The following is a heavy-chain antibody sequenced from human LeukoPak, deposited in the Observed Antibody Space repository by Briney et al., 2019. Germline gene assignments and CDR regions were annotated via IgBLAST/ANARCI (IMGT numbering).Heavy chain of an antibody. CDR3: ARVYDPLSYCSGWYAFYFDY. J-gene: IGHJ4*02. V-gene: IGHV1-18*01. Sequence: GASVKVSCKASGYTFTIYGISWVRQAPGQGLEWMGWISAYNGNTNYAQKLQGRVTMTTDTSTSTAYMELRNLRSDDTAVYYCARVYDPLSYCSGWYAFYFDYWGQGTLVTVSS. CDR2: ISAYNGNT. D-gene: IGHD6-19*01. CDR1: GYTFTIYG.